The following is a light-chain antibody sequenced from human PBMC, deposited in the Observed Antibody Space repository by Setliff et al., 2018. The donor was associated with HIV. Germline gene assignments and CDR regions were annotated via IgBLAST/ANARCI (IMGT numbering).Light chain of an antibody. Sequence: ALTQPASVSGSLGQSITTACTGTSSDVGTYNYVSWYQQHPGKAPKLMISDVSNCPSGVSNRFSGSKSGNTASLTISGLQGEDEADYYCSSYTSSNTPYVFGTGTKVTVL. CDR3: SSYTSSNTPYV. CDR2: DVS. J-gene: IGLJ1*01. CDR1: SSDVGTYNY. V-gene: IGLV2-14*03.